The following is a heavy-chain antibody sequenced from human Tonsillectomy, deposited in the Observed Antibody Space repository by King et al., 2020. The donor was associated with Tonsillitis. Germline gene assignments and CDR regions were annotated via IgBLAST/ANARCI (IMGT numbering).Heavy chain of an antibody. CDR3: ARVHGGTNFDY. J-gene: IGHJ4*02. Sequence: VQLVESGGGLVQPGGSLRLSCAASGFTFSSYEMNWVRQAPGKGLEWVSYISSSGSTIYYADSVKGRFTISSDNAKNSLYLQMNSLRAEDTAVYYCARVHGGTNFDYWGQGTLVTVSS. CDR1: GFTFSSYE. CDR2: ISSSGSTI. D-gene: IGHD4-23*01. V-gene: IGHV3-48*03.